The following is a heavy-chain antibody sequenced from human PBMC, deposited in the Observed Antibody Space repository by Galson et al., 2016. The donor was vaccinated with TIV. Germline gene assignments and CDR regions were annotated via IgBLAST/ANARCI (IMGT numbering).Heavy chain of an antibody. V-gene: IGHV1-69*06. CDR1: GDTFSSYS. D-gene: IGHD6-19*01. CDR3: ATRGQQWLAPYYYYGMGV. J-gene: IGHJ6*02. Sequence: SVKVSCKASGDTFSSYSISWVRQAPGQGLEWMGGIIPVFGTSNYAQKFQGRATITADKSTSTAYMELTSLRSDDTAVYFCATRGQQWLAPYYYYGMGVWGQGTTVTVSS. CDR2: IIPVFGTS.